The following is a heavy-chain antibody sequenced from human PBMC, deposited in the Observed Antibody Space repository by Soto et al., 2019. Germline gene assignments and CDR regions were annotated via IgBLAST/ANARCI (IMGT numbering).Heavy chain of an antibody. CDR3: VRGGGGGLFDP. CDR1: GFTFGDSY. J-gene: IGHJ5*02. Sequence: NPGGSLRLSCAGSGFTFGDSYMSWIRQAPGKGLEWLSYISPGSRYPAYADSVKGRFTISRDNAKRSLYLQMMSLTAEDTAIYYCVRGGGGGLFDPWGQGTMVTVS. V-gene: IGHV3-11*06. CDR2: ISPGSRYP. D-gene: IGHD2-15*01.